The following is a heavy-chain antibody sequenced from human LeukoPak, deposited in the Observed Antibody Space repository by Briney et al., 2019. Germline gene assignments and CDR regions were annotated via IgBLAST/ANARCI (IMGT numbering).Heavy chain of an antibody. J-gene: IGHJ4*02. D-gene: IGHD3-10*01. V-gene: IGHV4-30-4*01. Sequence: SQTLSLTCTVSGGSISSGDYYWSWIRQPPGKGLEWIGYIYYSGSTYYNPSLKSRVTISVDTSKNQFSLKLSSVTAADTAVYYCARGEVEELLRPADYWGQGTLVTVSS. CDR1: GGSISSGDYY. CDR2: IYYSGST. CDR3: ARGEVEELLRPADY.